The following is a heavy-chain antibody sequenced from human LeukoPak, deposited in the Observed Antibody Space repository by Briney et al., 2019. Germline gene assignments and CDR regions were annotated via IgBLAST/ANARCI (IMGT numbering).Heavy chain of an antibody. CDR2: IYYSGST. CDR1: GGSISSYY. J-gene: IGHJ5*02. V-gene: IGHV4-59*01. Sequence: SETLSLTCIVSGGSISSYYWSWIRQPPGKGLEWIGYIYYSGSTNYNPSLKSRVTISVDTSKNQFSLKLSSVTAADTAVYYCARGGSSWGFDPWGQGTLVTVSS. D-gene: IGHD6-13*01. CDR3: ARGGSSWGFDP.